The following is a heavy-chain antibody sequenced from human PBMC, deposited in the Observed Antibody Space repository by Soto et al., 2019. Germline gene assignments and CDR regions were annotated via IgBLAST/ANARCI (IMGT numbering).Heavy chain of an antibody. V-gene: IGHV3-30*18. J-gene: IGHJ6*02. D-gene: IGHD3-3*01. Sequence: GGSLRLSCAASGFTFSSYGMHWVRQAPGKGLEWVAVISYDGSNKYYADSVKGRFTISRDNSKNTLYLQMNSLRAEDTAVYYCAKALESPYDFWSGYYLDYYYGMDVWGQGTTVTVSS. CDR1: GFTFSSYG. CDR2: ISYDGSNK. CDR3: AKALESPYDFWSGYYLDYYYGMDV.